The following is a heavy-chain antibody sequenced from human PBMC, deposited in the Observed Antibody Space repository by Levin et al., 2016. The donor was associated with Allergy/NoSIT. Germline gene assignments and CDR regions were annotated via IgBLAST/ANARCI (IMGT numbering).Heavy chain of an antibody. D-gene: IGHD3-22*01. CDR3: ARDHGRLISMIVVANNWFDP. CDR2: ISGDGSSA. J-gene: IGHJ5*02. Sequence: GGSLRLSCAASGFTFSNYRMHWVRQAPGKGLVWVSRISGDGSSATYADSVKGRFTISRDNAKNTLFLQMNSLRAGDTAVYYCARDHGRLISMIVVANNWFDPWGQGTLVTVSS. CDR1: GFTFSNYR. V-gene: IGHV3-74*01.